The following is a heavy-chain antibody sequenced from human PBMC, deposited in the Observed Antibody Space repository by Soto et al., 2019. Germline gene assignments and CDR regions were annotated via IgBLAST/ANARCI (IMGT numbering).Heavy chain of an antibody. V-gene: IGHV5-51*01. J-gene: IGHJ6*02. CDR3: GRHTDHHRGSNHYYKYYGLAA. D-gene: IGHD3-10*01. CDR1: GYSFTTYW. Sequence: GESLKISCKSYGYSFTTYWIAWVRQMPGKGLEWMWSIHPGESDTRYSPSFQGQVTISADRSITTAYLQWSSLKASDTAMYYCGRHTDHHRGSNHYYKYYGLAAWGQGTPVT. CDR2: IHPGESDT.